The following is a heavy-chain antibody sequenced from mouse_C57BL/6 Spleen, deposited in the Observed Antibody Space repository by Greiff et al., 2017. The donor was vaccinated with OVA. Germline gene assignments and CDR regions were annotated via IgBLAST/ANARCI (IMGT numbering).Heavy chain of an antibody. V-gene: IGHV3-1*01. CDR1: GYSITSGYD. Sequence: VQLKESGPGMVKPSQSLSLTCTVTGYSITSGYDWHWIRHFPGNKLEWMGYISYSGSTNYNPSLKSRISITHDTSKNHFFLKLNSVTTEDTATYYCARAQLRPYYFDYWGQGTTLTVSS. J-gene: IGHJ2*01. D-gene: IGHD3-2*02. CDR3: ARAQLRPYYFDY. CDR2: ISYSGST.